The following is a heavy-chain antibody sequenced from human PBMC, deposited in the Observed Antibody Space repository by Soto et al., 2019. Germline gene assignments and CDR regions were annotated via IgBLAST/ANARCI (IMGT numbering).Heavy chain of an antibody. V-gene: IGHV3-7*03. CDR1: GFTFSSYW. Sequence: GGSLRLSCAASGFTFSSYWMSWVRQAPGKGLEWVANIKQDGSEEYYVDSVKGRFTVSRDNGRNSLYLQMNSLRVEDTAMYYCASHPPDDVYYGIFDYWGQGILVTSPQ. D-gene: IGHD3-22*01. CDR3: ASHPPDDVYYGIFDY. CDR2: IKQDGSEE. J-gene: IGHJ4*02.